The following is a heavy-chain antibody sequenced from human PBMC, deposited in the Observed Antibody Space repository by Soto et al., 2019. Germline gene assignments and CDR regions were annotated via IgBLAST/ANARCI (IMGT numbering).Heavy chain of an antibody. Sequence: QVQLVESGGGVVQPGRSLRLSCAASGFTFSSYGMHWVRQAPGKGLEWVAVISYDGSNKYYADSVKGRLTISRDNSKNTLYLQMISLRAEETAVYYCAKDRGEQLFYYYGMDVWGQGTTVTVSS. J-gene: IGHJ6*02. D-gene: IGHD6-13*01. V-gene: IGHV3-30*18. CDR2: ISYDGSNK. CDR3: AKDRGEQLFYYYGMDV. CDR1: GFTFSSYG.